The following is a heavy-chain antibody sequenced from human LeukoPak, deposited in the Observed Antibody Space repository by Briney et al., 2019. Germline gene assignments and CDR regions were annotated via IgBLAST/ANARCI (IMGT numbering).Heavy chain of an antibody. Sequence: ASVKVSCKASGYTFTSYYMHWVRQAPGQGLEWMGIINPSGGSTSYAQKFQGRVTMTRDMSTSTVYMELSRLRSDDTAVYYCARAVLRFLEWLPGNWFDPWGQGTLVTVSS. D-gene: IGHD3-3*01. V-gene: IGHV1-46*01. CDR2: INPSGGST. CDR3: ARAVLRFLEWLPGNWFDP. CDR1: GYTFTSYY. J-gene: IGHJ5*02.